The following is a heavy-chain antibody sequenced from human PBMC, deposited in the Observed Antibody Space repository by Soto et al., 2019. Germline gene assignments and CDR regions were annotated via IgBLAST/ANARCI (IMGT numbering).Heavy chain of an antibody. CDR2: LYDVDGT. D-gene: IGHD6-13*01. CDR3: ASWQLQEHAYDI. CDR1: GFTVSGKKY. Sequence: GGALRLSCAAFGFTVSGKKYVAWVRQPPGKGPEWVSALYDVDGTYYADSVKGRFTTSSDSSRTIVYLQIHSLRPDDTAVYFCASWQLQEHAYDIWGQGTTVTVSS. J-gene: IGHJ3*02. V-gene: IGHV3-53*01.